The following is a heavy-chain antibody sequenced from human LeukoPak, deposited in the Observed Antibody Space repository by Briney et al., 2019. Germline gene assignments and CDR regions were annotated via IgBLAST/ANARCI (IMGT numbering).Heavy chain of an antibody. V-gene: IGHV4-31*03. Sequence: SETLSLTCTVSGGSISSAGYYWSWIRQHPGKGLEWIGYMYYSGSTYYNPSLESRATTSVDTSKNQFSLKLISVTAADTAVYYCARDAEYYYGSGSYSSGIDVWGQGTTVTVSS. CDR1: GGSISSAGYY. D-gene: IGHD3-10*01. J-gene: IGHJ6*02. CDR3: ARDAEYYYGSGSYSSGIDV. CDR2: MYYSGST.